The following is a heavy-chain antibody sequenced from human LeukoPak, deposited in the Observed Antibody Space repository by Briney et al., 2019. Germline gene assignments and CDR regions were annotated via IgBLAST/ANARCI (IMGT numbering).Heavy chain of an antibody. CDR3: ARGVWPDY. CDR1: GFTFRSYG. CDR2: ISATGGRT. J-gene: IGHJ4*02. Sequence: VGSLRLSCAASGFTFRSYGMSWVRQAPGKGLEWVSVISATGGRTYYADSVKGRFTISRDDSKNTLSLQMNSLRVDDTAVYYCARGVWPDYWGQGTLVAVSS. D-gene: IGHD5/OR15-5a*01. V-gene: IGHV3-23*01.